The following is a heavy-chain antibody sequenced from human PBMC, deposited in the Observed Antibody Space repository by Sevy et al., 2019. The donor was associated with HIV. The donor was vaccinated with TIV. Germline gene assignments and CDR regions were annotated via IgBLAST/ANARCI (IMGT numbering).Heavy chain of an antibody. D-gene: IGHD3-16*01. CDR1: GFRFRDYR. J-gene: IGHJ5*02. V-gene: IGHV3-48*02. CDR3: ARGWGRGEVALDL. CDR2: ITSSSNTI. Sequence: GGSLRLSCAASGFRFRDYRMNWVRQAPGKGLEWVSYITSSSNTIKYADSVKGRFTISRDNGRNSLYLQINSLRHEDTAVYYCARGWGRGEVALDLWGQGTLVTVSS.